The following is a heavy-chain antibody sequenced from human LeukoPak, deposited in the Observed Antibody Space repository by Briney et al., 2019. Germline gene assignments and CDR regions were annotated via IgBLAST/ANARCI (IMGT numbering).Heavy chain of an antibody. V-gene: IGHV1-46*01. J-gene: IGHJ5*02. CDR1: GYTFSSYY. Sequence: GASVKVSCKASGYTFSSYYMHWVRQAPGQGLEWMGRINPSGGNTSYAQKFQGRVTMTRDMSTSTVYMELSSLRSEDTAVHYCARVGASGPWGQGTLVTVSS. D-gene: IGHD1-26*01. CDR2: INPSGGNT. CDR3: ARVGASGP.